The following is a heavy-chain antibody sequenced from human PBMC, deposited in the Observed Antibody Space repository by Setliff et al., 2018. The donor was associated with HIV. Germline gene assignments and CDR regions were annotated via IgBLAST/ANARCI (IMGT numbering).Heavy chain of an antibody. V-gene: IGHV1-2*02. CDR1: GYSFTGYY. CDR2: INPNSGGT. J-gene: IGHJ6*04. Sequence: ASVKVSCKASGYSFTGYYMHWVRQAPGQGLEWMGWINPNSGGTQYAQKFQGRVTMTRDTSISTGSMELSRLRSDDTAVYYCARGKGVGGVIITGGLDVWGKGTTVTVSS. D-gene: IGHD3-10*01. CDR3: ARGKGVGGVIITGGLDV.